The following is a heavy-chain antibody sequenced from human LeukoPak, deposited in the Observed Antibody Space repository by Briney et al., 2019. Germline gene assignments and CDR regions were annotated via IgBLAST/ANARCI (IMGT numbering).Heavy chain of an antibody. CDR2: ISGSGGST. CDR1: GFTFSSYA. V-gene: IGHV3-23*01. CDR3: AKARSSSWDGIDY. D-gene: IGHD6-13*01. J-gene: IGHJ4*02. Sequence: GGSLRLSCAASGFTFSSYAMSWVRQAPGKGLEWVSAISGSGGSTDYAGSVKGRFTISRDNSKNTLYLQMNSLRAEDTAVYYCAKARSSSWDGIDYWGQGTLVTVSS.